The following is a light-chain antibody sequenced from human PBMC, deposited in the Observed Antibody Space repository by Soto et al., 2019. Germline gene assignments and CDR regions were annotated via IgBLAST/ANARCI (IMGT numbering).Light chain of an antibody. V-gene: IGKV1-39*01. Sequence: DIQMTQSPSSLSASVGDRVTITCRASQSISSYLNWYQQKPGKAPKLLIYAASSLQSGVPSRFSGSGYGTDFTLTISSLQPEDFATYYCQRSYSTPTFGQGTKLEIK. CDR2: AAS. CDR1: QSISSY. CDR3: QRSYSTPT. J-gene: IGKJ2*01.